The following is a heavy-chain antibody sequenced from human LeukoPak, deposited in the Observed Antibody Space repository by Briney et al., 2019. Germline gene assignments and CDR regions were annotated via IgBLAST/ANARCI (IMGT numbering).Heavy chain of an antibody. CDR3: ARGSYGSGSFIDY. J-gene: IGHJ4*02. D-gene: IGHD3-10*01. CDR2: IWYDGSNK. Sequence: GGSLRLSCAASGFTFSSYGMHWVRQAPGKGLEWVAVIWYDGSNKYYADSVKGRFTISRDNSKNTLYLQMYSLRAEDTAVYYCARGSYGSGSFIDYWGQGTLVTVSS. CDR1: GFTFSSYG. V-gene: IGHV3-33*01.